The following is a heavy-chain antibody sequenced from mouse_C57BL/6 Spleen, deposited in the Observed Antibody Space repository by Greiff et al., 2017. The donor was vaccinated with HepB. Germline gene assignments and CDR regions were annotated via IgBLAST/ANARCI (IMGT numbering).Heavy chain of an antibody. D-gene: IGHD2-4*01. CDR3: AGYYDYDGRGFAY. CDR2: INPNYGTT. Sequence: VQLKQSGPELVKPGASVKISCKASGYSFTDYNMNWVKQSNGKSLEWIGVINPNYGTTSYNQKFKGKATLTVDQSSSTAYMQLNSLTSEDSAVYYCAGYYDYDGRGFAYWGQGTLVTVSA. CDR1: GYSFTDYN. V-gene: IGHV1-39*01. J-gene: IGHJ3*01.